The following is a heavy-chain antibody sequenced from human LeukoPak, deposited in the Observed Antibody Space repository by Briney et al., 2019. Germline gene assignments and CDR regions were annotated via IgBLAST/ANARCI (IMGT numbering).Heavy chain of an antibody. Sequence: PGGSLRLSCAASGFTFSSYAMSWVRQAPGKGLEWVSGISGNGVNTYHADSVKGRFTISRDNSKNTLYLQMNSLRVEDTAVYYCAKPMCSSTSCYRNFDYWGQGSPVPVSS. CDR2: ISGNGVNT. CDR3: AKPMCSSTSCYRNFDY. D-gene: IGHD2-2*01. V-gene: IGHV3-23*01. CDR1: GFTFSSYA. J-gene: IGHJ4*02.